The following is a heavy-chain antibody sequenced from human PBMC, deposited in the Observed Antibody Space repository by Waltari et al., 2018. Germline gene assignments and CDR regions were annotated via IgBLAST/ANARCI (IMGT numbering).Heavy chain of an antibody. Sequence: DVQLLESGGGFVQPGGSLSPSGAASGFTFGSYDMNWVRQPPGKGLQWVATITTSGVTTYYRDSVKGRFSISRDNSKSTLHLQMNSLRAEDTAVYYCAKGAVTTGFNHWGQGTLVTVSS. CDR1: GFTFGSYD. J-gene: IGHJ4*02. CDR3: AKGAVTTGFNH. V-gene: IGHV3-23*01. D-gene: IGHD4-4*01. CDR2: ITTSGVTT.